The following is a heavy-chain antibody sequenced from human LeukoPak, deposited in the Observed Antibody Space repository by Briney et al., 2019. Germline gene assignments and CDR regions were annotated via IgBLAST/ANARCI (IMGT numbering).Heavy chain of an antibody. D-gene: IGHD1-26*01. CDR1: GFTFSNYG. V-gene: IGHV3-33*01. J-gene: IGHJ4*02. Sequence: GGSLRLSCAASGFTFSNYGMDWVRQAPGKGLEWVAVIWYDGSKKYYADSVKRRFTISRDNSKNTLYLQMNSLTAEDTAVYYCARDRDGSYRFDYWGQGTLVTVSS. CDR3: ARDRDGSYRFDY. CDR2: IWYDGSKK.